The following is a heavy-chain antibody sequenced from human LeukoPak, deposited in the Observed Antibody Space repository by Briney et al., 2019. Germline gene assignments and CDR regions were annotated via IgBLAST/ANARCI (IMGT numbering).Heavy chain of an antibody. CDR3: ARDVSELLYGDWFDP. D-gene: IGHD2-2*02. Sequence: PGGSLRLSCAASGFTFSDYYMSWIRQAPGKGLEWVSYISSSGSTIYYADSVKGRFTISRDNAKNSLYLQMNSLRAEDTAVYYCARDVSELLYGDWFDPWGQGTLVTVSS. CDR2: ISSSGSTI. V-gene: IGHV3-11*01. CDR1: GFTFSDYY. J-gene: IGHJ5*02.